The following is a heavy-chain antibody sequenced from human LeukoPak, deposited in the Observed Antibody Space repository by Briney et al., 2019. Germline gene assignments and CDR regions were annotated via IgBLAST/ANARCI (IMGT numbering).Heavy chain of an antibody. CDR2: ISAQHGQT. CDR1: GYSENFYG. Sequence: ASVKVSCKTSGYSENFYGITWVRQVAGQGLEWMGWISAQHGQTEYAPNSQDRVTMTTDTYTNTAYMELRSLRSDDTAVYYCARDRVFADFDYWGQGTLVTVSS. CDR3: ARDRVFADFDY. J-gene: IGHJ4*02. D-gene: IGHD2-21*01. V-gene: IGHV1-18*01.